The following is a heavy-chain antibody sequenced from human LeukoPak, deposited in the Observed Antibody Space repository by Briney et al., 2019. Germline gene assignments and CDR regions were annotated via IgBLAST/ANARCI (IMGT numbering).Heavy chain of an antibody. J-gene: IGHJ4*02. CDR1: GFTSSSYG. CDR3: ARDRNYDSSGSFGY. V-gene: IGHV3-33*01. Sequence: GGSLRLSCAASGFTSSSYGMHWVRQAPGKGLEWVAVIWYDGSNKYYADSVKGRFTISRDNSKNTLYLQMNSLRAEDTAVYYCARDRNYDSSGSFGYWGQGTLVTVSS. D-gene: IGHD3-22*01. CDR2: IWYDGSNK.